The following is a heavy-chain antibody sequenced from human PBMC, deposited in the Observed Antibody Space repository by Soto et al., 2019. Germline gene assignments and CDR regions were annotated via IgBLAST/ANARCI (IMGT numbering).Heavy chain of an antibody. CDR3: SRHGGQVSWFDP. D-gene: IGHD6-25*01. Sequence: QVQLQESGPGLVKPSETLSLTCTVSGGSISNYYWSWIRQPPEKGLEWIGYIYHTGSPNYNPSLMSRVTISVDTSKNQSSLRLSSVSVVDTAVYYCSRHGGQVSWFDPWGQGTLVTVSS. CDR2: IYHTGSP. V-gene: IGHV4-59*08. J-gene: IGHJ5*02. CDR1: GGSISNYY.